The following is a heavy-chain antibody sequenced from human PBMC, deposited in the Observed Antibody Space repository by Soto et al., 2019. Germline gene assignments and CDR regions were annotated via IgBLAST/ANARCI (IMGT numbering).Heavy chain of an antibody. CDR3: ARQGYCSGGSCFSYSYYMDV. V-gene: IGHV3-21*01. CDR2: ISSSSSYI. D-gene: IGHD2-15*01. CDR1: GFTFSSYS. J-gene: IGHJ6*03. Sequence: EVQLVESGGGLVKPGGSLRLSCAASGFTFSSYSMNWVRQAPGKGLEWVSSISSSSSYIYYADSVKGRFTVSRDNAKNSVYLQMNSMRAEDTAVYYCARQGYCSGGSCFSYSYYMDVWGKGTTVTVSS.